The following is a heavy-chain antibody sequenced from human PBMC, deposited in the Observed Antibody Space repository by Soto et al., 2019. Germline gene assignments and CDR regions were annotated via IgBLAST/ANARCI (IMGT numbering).Heavy chain of an antibody. V-gene: IGHV4-38-2*01. J-gene: IGHJ5*02. CDR2: IYHGGIT. CDR1: GYSISSGYY. D-gene: IGHD3-22*01. Sequence: SETLSLPCAVSGYSISSGYYWGWLRQPPGKGLEWIVSIYHGGITYYNPSLNSRVTLSIDMTNNHVSLILNTVTAADTAVYYCARVGPWVPYYYDSSPYTFENWFDPWGQGTLVTVSS. CDR3: ARVGPWVPYYYDSSPYTFENWFDP.